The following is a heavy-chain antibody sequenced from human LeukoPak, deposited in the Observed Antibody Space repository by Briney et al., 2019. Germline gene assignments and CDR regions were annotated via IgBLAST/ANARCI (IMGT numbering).Heavy chain of an antibody. V-gene: IGHV3-48*04. CDR1: GFTFSNYW. J-gene: IGHJ4*02. D-gene: IGHD3-16*01. CDR2: FSASSRTI. CDR3: ARDFGDDY. Sequence: GGSLRLSCAASGFTFSNYWMHWVRQAPGKGLEWVSYFSASSRTIYYADSVKGRFTISRDNAENSLYLQMNSLRVEDTAVYYCARDFGDDYWGQGTLVTVSS.